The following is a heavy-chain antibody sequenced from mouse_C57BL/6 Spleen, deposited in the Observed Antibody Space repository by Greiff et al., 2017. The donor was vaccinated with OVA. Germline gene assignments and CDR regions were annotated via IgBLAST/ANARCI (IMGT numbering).Heavy chain of an antibody. CDR1: GYTFTDYY. V-gene: IGHV1-26*01. J-gene: IGHJ2*01. D-gene: IGHD2-10*01. Sequence: VQLQQSGPELVKPGASVKISCKASGYTFTDYYMNWVKQSHGKSLEWIGDINPNNGGTSYNQKFKGKATLTVDKSSSTAYMELRSLTSEDSAVYYCASLLGFDYWGQGTTLTVSS. CDR3: ASLLGFDY. CDR2: INPNNGGT.